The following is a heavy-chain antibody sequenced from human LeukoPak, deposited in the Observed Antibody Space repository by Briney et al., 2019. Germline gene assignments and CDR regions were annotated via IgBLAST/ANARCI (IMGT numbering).Heavy chain of an antibody. D-gene: IGHD6-19*01. Sequence: PGGSLRLSCAASGFTFSSYSMNWVRQAPGKGLEWVSSISIGSRYIYYADSVKGRFTISRDNAKNSLYLQMNSLRAEDTAVYYCARDAQIHLYSSGWSDFDYWGQGTLVTVSS. J-gene: IGHJ4*02. CDR3: ARDAQIHLYSSGWSDFDY. V-gene: IGHV3-21*01. CDR2: ISIGSRYI. CDR1: GFTFSSYS.